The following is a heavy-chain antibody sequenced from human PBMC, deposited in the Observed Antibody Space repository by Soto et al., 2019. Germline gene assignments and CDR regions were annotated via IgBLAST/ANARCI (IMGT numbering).Heavy chain of an antibody. CDR1: GFTFSSHA. J-gene: IGHJ3*02. V-gene: IGHV3-64*01. CDR3: ARVDSSSWYAAFDI. D-gene: IGHD6-13*01. CDR2: ISSNGGST. Sequence: EVQLVESGGGLVQPGGSLRLSCAASGFTFSSHAMYWVRQAPGKGLEYVSGISSNGGSTYYANSVKGRFTISRDNSKNTLYLQMGRLRAEDMAVYYCARVDSSSWYAAFDIWGQGTMVTVSS.